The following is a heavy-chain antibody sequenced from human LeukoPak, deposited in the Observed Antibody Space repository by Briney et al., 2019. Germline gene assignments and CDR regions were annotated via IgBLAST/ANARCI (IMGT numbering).Heavy chain of an antibody. Sequence: GGPLRLSCAASGFTFSSYGMHWVRQAPGKGLEWVAVISYDGSNKYYADSVKGRFTISRDNSKNTLYLQMNSLRAEDTAVYYCAKDSSYYYYASGSPDYWGQGTLVTVSS. J-gene: IGHJ4*02. CDR1: GFTFSSYG. D-gene: IGHD3-10*01. V-gene: IGHV3-30*18. CDR3: AKDSSYYYYASGSPDY. CDR2: ISYDGSNK.